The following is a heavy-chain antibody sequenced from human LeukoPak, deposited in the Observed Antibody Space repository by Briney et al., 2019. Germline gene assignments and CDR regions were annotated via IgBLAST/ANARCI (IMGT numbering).Heavy chain of an antibody. V-gene: IGHV3-74*01. J-gene: IGHJ4*02. D-gene: IGHD4-17*01. Sequence: GGSLRLSCAASGFTFSSCCMHWLRESRGEGLVWVSRINSDGSSTSYADSVKGRFTISRDNAKNTLYLQMNSLRAEDTAMYYCARVRYGDYVRYFDYWGQGTLVTVSS. CDR3: ARVRYGDYVRYFDY. CDR1: GFTFSSCC. CDR2: INSDGSST.